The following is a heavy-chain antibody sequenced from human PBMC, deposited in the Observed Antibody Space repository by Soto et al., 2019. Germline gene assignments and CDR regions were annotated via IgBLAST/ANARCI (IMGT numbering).Heavy chain of an antibody. CDR2: ISSSSSYI. J-gene: IGHJ4*02. V-gene: IGHV3-21*06. CDR3: ARDIGEMSAV. D-gene: IGHD3-10*01. Sequence: GGSLRLSCTGAGFTFSSSTMTWVRQGPGKGLEWVSSISSSSSYIYFADSLKGRFTISRDNAKNSLYLQMNSLRAEDTAVYYCARDIGEMSAVWGQGTQVTVSS. CDR1: GFTFSSST.